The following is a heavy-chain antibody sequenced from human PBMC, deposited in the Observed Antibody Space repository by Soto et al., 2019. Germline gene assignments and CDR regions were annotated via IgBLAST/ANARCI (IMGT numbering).Heavy chain of an antibody. CDR3: AIGNYGDYQYYFDY. Sequence: SETLSLTYAVYGGSISGYYWSWISQPPGKGLEWIGEINHSGSTNYNPSLKSRVTISVDTSKNQFSLKLSSVTAADTAVYYCAIGNYGDYQYYFDYWGQGTLVTVSS. CDR2: INHSGST. CDR1: GGSISGYY. J-gene: IGHJ4*02. D-gene: IGHD4-17*01. V-gene: IGHV4-34*01.